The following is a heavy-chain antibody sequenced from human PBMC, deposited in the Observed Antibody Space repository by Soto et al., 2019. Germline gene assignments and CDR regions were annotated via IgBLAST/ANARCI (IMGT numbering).Heavy chain of an antibody. CDR3: TTDDPINRS. CDR1: GFTFNNAW. CDR2: IKSKIKGGTT. J-gene: IGHJ5*02. Sequence: EVQLVESGGGLVKPGGSLRVSCAASGFTFNNAWMSWVRQAPGKGLEWVGRIKSKIKGGTTDYAAPVKGRFTISRDDSKNTLYLQMNSLKTEDTAVYYCTTDDPINRSWGQGTLVTVSS. V-gene: IGHV3-15*01.